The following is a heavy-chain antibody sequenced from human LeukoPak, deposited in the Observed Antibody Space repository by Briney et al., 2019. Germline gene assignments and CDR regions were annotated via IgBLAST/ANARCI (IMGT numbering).Heavy chain of an antibody. D-gene: IGHD1-7*01. J-gene: IGHJ4*02. CDR3: ARKGRGNYYFDY. Sequence: GGSLRLSCAASGFTFSSYAMSWVRQAPGKGLEWVSLISGIGAGTYYADSVKGRLTISRDNSKNTLYLQMNSLRAEDTAVYYCARKGRGNYYFDYWGQGTLVTVSS. CDR1: GFTFSSYA. CDR2: ISGIGAGT. V-gene: IGHV3-23*01.